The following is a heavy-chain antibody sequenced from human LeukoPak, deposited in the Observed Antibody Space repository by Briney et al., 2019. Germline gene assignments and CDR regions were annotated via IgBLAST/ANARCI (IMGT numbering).Heavy chain of an antibody. J-gene: IGHJ4*02. D-gene: IGHD3-10*01. CDR3: AKMVWVGESTNDY. CDR2: IHSDGSNK. V-gene: IGHV3-30*02. Sequence: GGSLRLSCAASGFTFSSYGMHWVRHAPGKGLEWVTFIHSDGSNKYYADSVKGRFTISRDNSKNTLYLQMSSLRAEDTAVYYCAKMVWVGESTNDYWGQGTLVTVSS. CDR1: GFTFSSYG.